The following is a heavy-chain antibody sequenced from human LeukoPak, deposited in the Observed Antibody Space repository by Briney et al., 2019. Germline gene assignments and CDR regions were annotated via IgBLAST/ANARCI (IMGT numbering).Heavy chain of an antibody. J-gene: IGHJ4*02. CDR2: INTNTGNP. Sequence: RASVKVSCKASGYTFTSYAMNWVRQAPGQGLEWMGWINTNTGNPTYAQGFTGRFVFSLDTSVSTAYLQISSLKAEDTAVYYCARDRHKLVDIVAGILDYWGQGTLVTVSS. CDR1: GYTFTSYA. D-gene: IGHD5-12*01. CDR3: ARDRHKLVDIVAGILDY. V-gene: IGHV7-4-1*02.